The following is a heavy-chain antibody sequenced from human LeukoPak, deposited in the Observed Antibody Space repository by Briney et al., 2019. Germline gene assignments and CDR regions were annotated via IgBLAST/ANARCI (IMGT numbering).Heavy chain of an antibody. D-gene: IGHD6-13*01. J-gene: IGHJ4*02. Sequence: PGGSLRVSCAASGFTFSSSEMNWVRQAPGKGLEWLSYISFSGGTIYYADSVKGRFSISRDNPKNALYLQMNSLRAEDAAVYYCARDESPQQLADYWGQGTLVTVSS. CDR2: ISFSGGTI. CDR3: ARDESPQQLADY. CDR1: GFTFSSSE. V-gene: IGHV3-48*03.